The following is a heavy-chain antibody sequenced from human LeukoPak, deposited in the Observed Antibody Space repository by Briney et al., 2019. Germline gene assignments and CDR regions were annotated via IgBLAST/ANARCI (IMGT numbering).Heavy chain of an antibody. J-gene: IGHJ6*02. CDR3: ARDHCSSTSCYWPYYYYGMDV. CDR1: GFTFSSHW. V-gene: IGHV3-74*01. Sequence: GGSLRLSCAASGFTFSSHWMHWVRQAPGKGLVWVSRINSDGSSISYADSVKGRFTISRDNSKNTLYLQMNSLRAEDTAVYYCARDHCSSTSCYWPYYYYGMDVWGQGTTVTVSS. D-gene: IGHD2-2*01. CDR2: INSDGSSI.